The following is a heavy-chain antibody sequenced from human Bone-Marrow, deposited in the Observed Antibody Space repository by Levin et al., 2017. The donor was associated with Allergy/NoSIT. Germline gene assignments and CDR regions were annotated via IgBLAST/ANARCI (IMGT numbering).Heavy chain of an antibody. D-gene: IGHD6-19*01. CDR3: ARSLAVAGNRFDF. Sequence: PSQTLSLTCTVSGASISSGGYYWDWIRQSPEKGLEWIGNVYQSGSTSYNPSLQSRVTISVDTSKNQFSLKLTSVTAADTAFYYCARSLAVAGNRFDFWGQGTLVTVSS. CDR2: VYQSGST. CDR1: GASISSGGYY. J-gene: IGHJ4*02. V-gene: IGHV4-39*07.